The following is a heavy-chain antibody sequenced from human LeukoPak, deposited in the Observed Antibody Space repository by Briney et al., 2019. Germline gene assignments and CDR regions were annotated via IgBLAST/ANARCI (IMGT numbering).Heavy chain of an antibody. CDR2: IYYSGST. CDR1: GGSISSSSYY. V-gene: IGHV4-39*01. Sequence: SETLSLTCTVSGGSISSSSYYWGWIRQPPGKGLEWIGSIYYSGSTYYNPSLKSRVTISVDTSKNQFSLKLSSVTAADTAVYYCARGSGRRYCSGGSCYGNPFPYYFDYWGQGTLVTVSS. J-gene: IGHJ4*02. CDR3: ARGSGRRYCSGGSCYGNPFPYYFDY. D-gene: IGHD2-15*01.